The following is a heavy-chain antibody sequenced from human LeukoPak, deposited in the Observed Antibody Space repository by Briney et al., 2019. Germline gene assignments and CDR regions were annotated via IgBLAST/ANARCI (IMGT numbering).Heavy chain of an antibody. Sequence: GGTLRLSCAASGFTFSSYWMHWVRQAPGKGLVWVSRINSDGSSTSYADSVKGRFTISRDNAKNTLYLQMNSLRAEDTAVYYCARARLGNAFDIWGQGTMVTVSS. D-gene: IGHD7-27*01. CDR3: ARARLGNAFDI. CDR1: GFTFSSYW. J-gene: IGHJ3*02. V-gene: IGHV3-74*01. CDR2: INSDGSST.